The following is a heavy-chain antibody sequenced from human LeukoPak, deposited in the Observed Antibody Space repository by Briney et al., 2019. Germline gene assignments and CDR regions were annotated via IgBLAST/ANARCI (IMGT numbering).Heavy chain of an antibody. CDR3: ARGWTTSSRRVY. CDR1: GFTFRSYW. J-gene: IGHJ4*02. D-gene: IGHD6-6*01. V-gene: IGHV3-74*01. CDR2: IDSDGSTT. Sequence: PGGSLRLSCAASGFTFRSYWMHWVRQAPGKGLVWVSRIDSDGSTTSYADSVKGRFTISRDNAKNTVYLQMNSLRAEDTAVYYCARGWTTSSRRVYWGQGTQVTVSS.